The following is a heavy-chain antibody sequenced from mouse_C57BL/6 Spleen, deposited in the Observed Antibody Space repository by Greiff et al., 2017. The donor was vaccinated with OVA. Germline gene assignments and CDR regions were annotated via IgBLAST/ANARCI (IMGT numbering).Heavy chain of an antibody. CDR2: IWSGGST. D-gene: IGHD2-4*01. CDR3: ARTPYDYDSLAY. V-gene: IGHV2-2*01. CDR1: GFSLTSYG. Sequence: QVQLQQSGPGLVQPSQSLSITCTVSGFSLTSYGVHWVRQSPGKGLEWLGVIWSGGSTDYNAAFISSMSICKDNSKSQVYFKMSSLQADDTAIYYCARTPYDYDSLAYWGQGTLVTVSA. J-gene: IGHJ3*01.